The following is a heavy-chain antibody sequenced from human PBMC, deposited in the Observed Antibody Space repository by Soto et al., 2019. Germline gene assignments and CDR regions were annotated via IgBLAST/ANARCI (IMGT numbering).Heavy chain of an antibody. CDR2: INAGNGNT. CDR1: GYTFTSYA. V-gene: IGHV1-3*01. Sequence: ASVKVSCKXSGYTFTSYAMHWVRQAPGQRLEWMGWINAGNGNTKYSQKFQGRVTITRDTSASTAYMELSSLRSEDTAVYYCARSSIAARPDYWGQGTLVTVSS. D-gene: IGHD6-6*01. CDR3: ARSSIAARPDY. J-gene: IGHJ4*02.